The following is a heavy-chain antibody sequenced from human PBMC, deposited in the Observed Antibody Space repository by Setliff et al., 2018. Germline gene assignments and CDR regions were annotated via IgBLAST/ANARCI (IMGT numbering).Heavy chain of an antibody. J-gene: IGHJ2*01. V-gene: IGHV1-18*01. CDR3: ARVNRGGYHSIYWSFDL. Sequence: ASVKVSCKASSYMMTSYGLSWVRQAPGQGLDWMGWISTYNGHTNYAQKFRGRVTFSADISTGTVFMDLSSLDSEDTAVYYCARVNRGGYHSIYWSFDLWGRGTLVTVSS. D-gene: IGHD1-26*01. CDR2: ISTYNGHT. CDR1: SYMMTSYG.